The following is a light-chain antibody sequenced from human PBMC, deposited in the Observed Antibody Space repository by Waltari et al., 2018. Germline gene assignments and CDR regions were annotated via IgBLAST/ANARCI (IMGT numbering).Light chain of an antibody. CDR1: SGNIGSNY. Sequence: FTLTQPHSVSESPGKTVSLSCTRSSGNIGSNYVQWYQQRPGSSPTTVKYEDRNRPSGVPERFSGSIASSSHAAYLTISGLQPDDEAVYFCQSYDSSSSFLFGGGTKLTVL. CDR2: EDR. J-gene: IGLJ2*01. V-gene: IGLV6-57*01. CDR3: QSYDSSSSFL.